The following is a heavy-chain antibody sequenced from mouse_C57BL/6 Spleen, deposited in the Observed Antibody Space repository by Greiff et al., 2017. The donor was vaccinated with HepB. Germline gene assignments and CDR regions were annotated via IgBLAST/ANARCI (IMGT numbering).Heavy chain of an antibody. Sequence: VQLQQSGAELARPGASVKMSCKASGYTFTSYTMHWVKQRPGQGLEWIGYINPSSGYTKYNQKFKDKATLTADKSSRTAYMPLSSLASEDSAVYYYARGVYYGYFDDWGTGTTVTVSS. J-gene: IGHJ1*03. V-gene: IGHV1-4*01. CDR3: ARGVYYGYFDD. CDR2: INPSSGYT. CDR1: GYTFTSYT.